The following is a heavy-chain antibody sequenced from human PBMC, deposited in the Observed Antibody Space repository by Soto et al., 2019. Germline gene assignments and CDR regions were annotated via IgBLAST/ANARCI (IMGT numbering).Heavy chain of an antibody. CDR1: GFTFSSYA. Sequence: GGSLRLSCAASGFTFSSYAMHWVRQAPGKGLEWVAVISYDGSNKYYADSVKGRFTISRDNSKNTLYLQMNSLRAEDTAVYYCAKGGKMWVRLQDVAGDHAFDICGQGTMVTVSS. V-gene: IGHV3-30-3*01. CDR2: ISYDGSNK. CDR3: AKGGKMWVRLQDVAGDHAFDI. D-gene: IGHD1-1*01. J-gene: IGHJ3*02.